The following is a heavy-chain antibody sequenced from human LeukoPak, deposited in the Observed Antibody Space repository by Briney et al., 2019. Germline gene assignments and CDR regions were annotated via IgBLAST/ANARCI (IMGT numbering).Heavy chain of an antibody. CDR1: GGSISTSDYY. Sequence: SETLSLTCTVSGGSISTSDYYWTWIRQPPGKGLEWIGSVHYIGTIYSSPSLKSRVTMSVDPSKNQFSLKLTSVTAADTAVYYCGRITIFGVVDYWGQGTLVTVSS. CDR2: VHYIGTI. V-gene: IGHV4-39*01. CDR3: GRITIFGVVDY. D-gene: IGHD3-3*01. J-gene: IGHJ4*02.